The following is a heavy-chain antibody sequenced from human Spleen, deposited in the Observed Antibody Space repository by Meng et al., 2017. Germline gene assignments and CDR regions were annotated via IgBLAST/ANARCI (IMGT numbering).Heavy chain of an antibody. Sequence: TLKAPGPLLLKPTETLTLPCTFSGFSLSTSGVGVGWIRQPPGKALGWLALIYWNGDKRYSPSLKSRLTITKDTSKNQVVLTMTNMDPVDTATYFCAHGRVSSWVGYFQHWGQGTLVTVSS. CDR2: IYWNGDK. CDR3: AHGRVSSWVGYFQH. V-gene: IGHV2-5*01. CDR1: GFSLSTSGVG. J-gene: IGHJ1*01. D-gene: IGHD6-13*01.